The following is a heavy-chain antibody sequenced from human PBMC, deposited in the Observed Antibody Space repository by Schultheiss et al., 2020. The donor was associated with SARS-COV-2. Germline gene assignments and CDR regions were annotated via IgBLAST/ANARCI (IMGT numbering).Heavy chain of an antibody. V-gene: IGHV4-61*02. Sequence: SETLSLTCTVSGGSISSGSYYWSWIRQPAGKGLEWIGRIFTSGTTNYNPSLKSRVTISVDTSKNQFSLKLSSVTAADTAVYYCARGHYYGSGSSQYYYYYGMDVWGQGTTVTVSS. CDR2: IFTSGTT. CDR1: GGSISSGSYY. J-gene: IGHJ6*02. CDR3: ARGHYYGSGSSQYYYYYGMDV. D-gene: IGHD3-10*01.